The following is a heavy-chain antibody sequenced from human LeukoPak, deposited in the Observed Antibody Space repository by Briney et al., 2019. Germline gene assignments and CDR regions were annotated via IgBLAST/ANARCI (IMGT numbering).Heavy chain of an antibody. CDR3: AKVHYDFWSGYLDY. CDR1: GFSFPYYG. D-gene: IGHD3-3*01. V-gene: IGHV3-30*18. Sequence: GGSLRLSCAASGFSFPYYGMHWVRQAPGKGLEWVSVISSDGNQKYYADSVKGRFTISRDNSRETLYLHMNSLRPEDTAVYYCAKVHYDFWSGYLDYWGQGTLVTVSS. CDR2: ISSDGNQK. J-gene: IGHJ4*02.